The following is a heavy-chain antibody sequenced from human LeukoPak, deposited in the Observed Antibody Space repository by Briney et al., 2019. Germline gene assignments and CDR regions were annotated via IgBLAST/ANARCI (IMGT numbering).Heavy chain of an antibody. J-gene: IGHJ4*02. CDR3: AKCELGIYSPRDY. Sequence: GGSLRLSRAASGFTFSSYAMSWVRQAPGKGLEWVSAISGSGGSTYYADSVKGRFTISRDNSKNTLYLQMNSLRAEDTAVYYCAKCELGIYSPRDYWGQGTLVTVSS. CDR2: ISGSGGST. V-gene: IGHV3-23*01. D-gene: IGHD7-27*01. CDR1: GFTFSSYA.